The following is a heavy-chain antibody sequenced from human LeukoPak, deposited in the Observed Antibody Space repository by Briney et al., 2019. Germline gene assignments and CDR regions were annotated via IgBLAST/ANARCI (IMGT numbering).Heavy chain of an antibody. CDR3: ARDISRMAGLYCFDS. D-gene: IGHD3/OR15-3a*01. V-gene: IGHV1-2*02. J-gene: IGHJ4*02. CDR2: AHPRTGGT. CDR1: GYTFTDYY. Sequence: ASVKVSCKASGYTFTDYYMHWVRQAPGQGLEWMGWAHPRTGGTNSAQKFQGRVTLTRDTSFSTAYMELSRLSSDDTAVYYCARDISRMAGLYCFDSWGQGTLVTVSS.